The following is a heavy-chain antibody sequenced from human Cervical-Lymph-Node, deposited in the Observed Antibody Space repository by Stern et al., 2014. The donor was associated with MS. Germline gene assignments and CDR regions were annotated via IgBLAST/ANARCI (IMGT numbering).Heavy chain of an antibody. CDR3: ASVYRSSYDYLDY. V-gene: IGHV3-33*01. Sequence: VQLVESGGGVVQPGRSLRLSCAASGFSFSRYAMHWVRQAPGKGLEWVSLIWYDGSNPYYADSVTGRFTISRDNSKNTLYLQMDSLRAEDTAVYYCASVYRSSYDYLDYWGQGTLVTVSS. J-gene: IGHJ4*02. D-gene: IGHD6-13*01. CDR1: GFSFSRYA. CDR2: IWYDGSNP.